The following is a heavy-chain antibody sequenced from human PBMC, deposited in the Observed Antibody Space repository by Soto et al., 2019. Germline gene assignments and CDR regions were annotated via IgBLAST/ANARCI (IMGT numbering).Heavy chain of an antibody. Sequence: GASVKVSCKVSGYTLTELSMHWARQAPGKGHEWMGGFDPEDGETIYAQKFQGRVTMTEDTSTDTAYMELSSLRSEDTAVYYCATVSSDCSGGSCYSGWFDPWGQGTLVTVSS. D-gene: IGHD2-15*01. CDR1: GYTLTELS. CDR2: FDPEDGET. CDR3: ATVSSDCSGGSCYSGWFDP. J-gene: IGHJ5*02. V-gene: IGHV1-24*01.